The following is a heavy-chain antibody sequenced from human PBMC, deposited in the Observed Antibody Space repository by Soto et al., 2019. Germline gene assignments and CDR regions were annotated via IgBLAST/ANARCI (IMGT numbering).Heavy chain of an antibody. CDR2: PYFNGNT. CDR1: GVSINTYY. V-gene: IGHV4-59*01. CDR3: VRAGGGWSFDI. Sequence: SETLSLTCTVTGVSINTYYWGWIRQPPGKRLEWLGYPYFNGNTDYNPSLKSRVTISVDTSKNQFSPNLSSVTTADTAVYYCVRAGGGWSFDIWGQGTLVTVSS. D-gene: IGHD6-19*01. J-gene: IGHJ4*02.